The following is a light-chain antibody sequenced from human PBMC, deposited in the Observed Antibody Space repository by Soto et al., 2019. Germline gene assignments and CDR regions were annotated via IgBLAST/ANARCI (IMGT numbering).Light chain of an antibody. CDR2: YDS. CDR3: QVWDSSSDQYV. V-gene: IGLV3-21*04. J-gene: IGLJ1*01. CDR1: NIGSKS. Sequence: SYELTQPPSVSVAPGKTARITCGGNNIGSKSVHWYQQKPGQAPALVIYYDSDRPSGIPERFSGSNSGNTATLTISRVEAGDEADYYCQVWDSSSDQYVFGTGTKVTVL.